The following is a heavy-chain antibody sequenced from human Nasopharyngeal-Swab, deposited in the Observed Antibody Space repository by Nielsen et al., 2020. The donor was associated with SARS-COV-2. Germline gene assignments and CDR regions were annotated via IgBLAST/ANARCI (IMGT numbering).Heavy chain of an antibody. Sequence: ASVKVSCKASGYTFTSYGIIWVRQAPAQGLEWMGWISGYNGNTNYAQKLQGRVTMATETSTRTAYMELGSLRSDDTAVYYCARGGGASILWFGELGQTAFDIWGQGTMVTVSS. CDR2: ISGYNGNT. CDR3: ARGGGASILWFGELGQTAFDI. V-gene: IGHV1-18*01. J-gene: IGHJ3*02. CDR1: GYTFTSYG. D-gene: IGHD3-10*01.